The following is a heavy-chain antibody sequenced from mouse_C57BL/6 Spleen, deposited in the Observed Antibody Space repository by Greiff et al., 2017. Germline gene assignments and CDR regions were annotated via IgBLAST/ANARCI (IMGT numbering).Heavy chain of an antibody. Sequence: EVQLVESGGDLVKPGGSLKLSCAASGFTFSSYGMSWVRQTPDQRLEWVATISSGGSYTYYPDSVKGRFTISRDNAKNTLYLQMSSLKSEDTAMYYCGRDYYGSSFDYWGQGTTLTVSS. V-gene: IGHV5-6*01. J-gene: IGHJ2*01. CDR2: ISSGGSYT. D-gene: IGHD1-1*01. CDR3: GRDYYGSSFDY. CDR1: GFTFSSYG.